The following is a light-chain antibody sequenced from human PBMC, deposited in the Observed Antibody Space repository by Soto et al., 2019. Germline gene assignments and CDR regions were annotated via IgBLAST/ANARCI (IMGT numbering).Light chain of an antibody. CDR3: HQYFNWWT. J-gene: IGKJ1*01. Sequence: EIVMAQSPATLSVSPGERATLSCRASQSIGTNLAWYQQKPGQAPRLLIYGASTRVSGVPARFSGSGSGTDFTLTISSLQSEDFAVYHCHQYFNWWTFGQGTKVDIK. V-gene: IGKV3-15*01. CDR2: GAS. CDR1: QSIGTN.